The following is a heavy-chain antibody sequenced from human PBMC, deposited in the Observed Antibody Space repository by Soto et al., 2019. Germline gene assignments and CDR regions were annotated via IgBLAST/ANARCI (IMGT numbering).Heavy chain of an antibody. D-gene: IGHD5-12*01. CDR1: GGSISSGGYY. CDR2: IYYSGST. Sequence: QVQLQESGPGLVKPSQTLSLTCTVSGGSISSGGYYWSWIRQHPGKGLEWIGYIYYSGSTYYNPSHKSRVTISVDTSKNQCSLKLSSVTAADTAVYYCARDKRVDSLTFYYYYGMDVWGQGTTVTGSS. V-gene: IGHV4-31*03. CDR3: ARDKRVDSLTFYYYYGMDV. J-gene: IGHJ6*02.